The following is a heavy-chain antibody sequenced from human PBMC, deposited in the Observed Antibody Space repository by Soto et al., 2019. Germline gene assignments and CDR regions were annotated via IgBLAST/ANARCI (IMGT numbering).Heavy chain of an antibody. J-gene: IGHJ4*02. CDR1: GLTFSGYG. Sequence: QVPLVESGGGVVQPGRSLRLSCAASGLTFSGYGMHWVRQAPGQGLEWVAVIWYDPNKTYYADSVKGRFTISRDNSKNTLYLQMNSLRVEDTAVYYCATDGPGSGRYFGEYWGQGTLVTVSS. V-gene: IGHV3-33*01. CDR2: IWYDPNKT. CDR3: ATDGPGSGRYFGEY. D-gene: IGHD6-19*01.